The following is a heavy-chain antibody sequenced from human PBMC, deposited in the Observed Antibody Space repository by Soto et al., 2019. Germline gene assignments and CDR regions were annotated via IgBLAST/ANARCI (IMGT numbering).Heavy chain of an antibody. CDR3: ARPSSGWIYYFDY. Sequence: QVQLVESGGGVVQPGRSLRLSCAASGFTFSSYALHWVRQAPGKGLVWVAVISYDGGNKYYADSVKGRFTISRDNSKNTLYLQMNSLRGEDTAVYYCARPSSGWIYYFDYWGQGTLVTVSS. CDR1: GFTFSSYA. V-gene: IGHV3-30-3*01. CDR2: ISYDGGNK. D-gene: IGHD6-19*01. J-gene: IGHJ4*02.